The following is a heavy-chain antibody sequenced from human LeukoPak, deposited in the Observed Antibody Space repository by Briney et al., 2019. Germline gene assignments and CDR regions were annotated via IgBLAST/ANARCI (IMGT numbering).Heavy chain of an antibody. Sequence: GGSLRLSCAAPGFTFSSYEMNWVRQAPGKGLEWVSYISSSGSTIYYADSVKGRFTISRGNAKNSLYLQMNSLRAEDTAVYYCASTKRSGYSYGYYFDYWGQGTLVTVSS. V-gene: IGHV3-48*03. D-gene: IGHD5-18*01. J-gene: IGHJ4*02. CDR3: ASTKRSGYSYGYYFDY. CDR1: GFTFSSYE. CDR2: ISSSGSTI.